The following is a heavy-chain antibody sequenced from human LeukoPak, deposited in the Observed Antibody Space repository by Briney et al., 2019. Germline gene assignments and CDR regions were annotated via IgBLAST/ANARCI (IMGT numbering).Heavy chain of an antibody. D-gene: IGHD4-11*01. Sequence: GGSLRLSCGATGFTFSSYEMNWVRQAPGKGLEWVSYISSSGTTIYYADSVKGRFTISRDNAKNSLYRKMNSLRAEDTAVYYCARGGHSDYHLDYWGQGTLVTVSS. CDR3: ARGGHSDYHLDY. CDR2: ISSSGTTI. J-gene: IGHJ4*02. V-gene: IGHV3-48*03. CDR1: GFTFSSYE.